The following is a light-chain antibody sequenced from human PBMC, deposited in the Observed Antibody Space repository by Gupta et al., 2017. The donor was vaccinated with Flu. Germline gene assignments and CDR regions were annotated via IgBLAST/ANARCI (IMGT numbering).Light chain of an antibody. J-gene: IGKJ3*01. CDR2: SAS. V-gene: IGKV1-39*01. CDR3: QQSFNSRT. Sequence: DIQMNQSPSSLSASVGDRITITCRASQSISTSLSWFQQKPGKAPTLLIYSASSLPSGAPSRFSGSGSGTEFTLTISSLQPEYFATYYCQQSFNSRTFGPGTKVDVK. CDR1: QSISTS.